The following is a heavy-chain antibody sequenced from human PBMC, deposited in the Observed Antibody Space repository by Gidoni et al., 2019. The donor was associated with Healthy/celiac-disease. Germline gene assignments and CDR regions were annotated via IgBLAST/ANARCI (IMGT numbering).Heavy chain of an antibody. CDR1: GFSLSNAIMG. CDR3: ARILEDKLRWGELSCRFDY. J-gene: IGHJ4*02. D-gene: IGHD3-16*02. V-gene: IGHV2-26*01. Sequence: QVTLKASAPVLVKPTETLTLTCTVSGFSLSNAIMGVSWIRQPPGKALEWLAHIFSNEEKSYSTSLKSRLTISKDTSKSQVVLTMTNRDPVDTATYYCARILEDKLRWGELSCRFDYWGQGTLVTVSS. CDR2: IFSNEEK.